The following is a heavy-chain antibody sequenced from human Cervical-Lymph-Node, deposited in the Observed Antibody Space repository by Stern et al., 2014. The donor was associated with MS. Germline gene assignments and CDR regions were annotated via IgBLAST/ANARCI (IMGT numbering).Heavy chain of an antibody. CDR2: IYPGDSDT. Sequence: VQLVQSGAEVKKPGESLKISCKGSGYSFTNYWIGWVRQMPGKGLEWRGIIYPGDSDTRYSPSFQGQVTISADKSIRTASLQWSSLKASDTAMYYCARHCAKREQCAFDYWGQGTLVTVSS. J-gene: IGHJ4*02. CDR3: ARHCAKREQCAFDY. V-gene: IGHV5-51*01. CDR1: GYSFTNYW. D-gene: IGHD6-19*01.